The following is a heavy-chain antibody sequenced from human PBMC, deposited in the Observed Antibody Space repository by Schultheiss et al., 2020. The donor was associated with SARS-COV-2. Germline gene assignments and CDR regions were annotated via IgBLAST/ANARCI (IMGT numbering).Heavy chain of an antibody. CDR3: ARRPLTSAWPFQH. CDR2: IDPDNGGT. D-gene: IGHD6-19*01. CDR1: GYKFSDFY. Sequence: VKVSCKASGYKFSDFYIHWVRQAPGQGLEWVGWIDPDNGGTKSPQKFQGRVTLTSDRSSTTAYLELSGLRSDDTAVYYCARRPLTSAWPFQHWGQGTLVTVSS. J-gene: IGHJ1*01. V-gene: IGHV1-2*02.